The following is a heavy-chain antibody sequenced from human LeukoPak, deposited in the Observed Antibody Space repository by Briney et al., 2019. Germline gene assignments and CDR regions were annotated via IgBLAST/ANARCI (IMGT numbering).Heavy chain of an antibody. CDR1: GFPFSSYW. Sequence: SGGSLRLSCAASGFPFSSYWMHWVRQAPGKGLVWVSRINSDGSGTSYADSVKGRFNISRDNAKNTLYLQMNSLRAEDTAVYYCARSVVVAAHDAFDIWGQGTMVTVSS. D-gene: IGHD2-15*01. CDR2: INSDGSGT. CDR3: ARSVVVAAHDAFDI. V-gene: IGHV3-74*01. J-gene: IGHJ3*02.